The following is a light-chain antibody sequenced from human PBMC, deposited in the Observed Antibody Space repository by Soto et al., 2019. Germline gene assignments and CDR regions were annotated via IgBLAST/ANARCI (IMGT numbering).Light chain of an antibody. Sequence: DIVMTQSPDSLAVFLGERATISCKSSQSVLYNSNSKNYLAWYQQKAGQPPRLLISWASTRESRVPDRFSGSGSGTNFTLTINSLQAEDVAVYYCQQYYTSPPITFGPGTKVDIK. J-gene: IGKJ3*01. CDR1: QSVLYNSNSKNY. CDR3: QQYYTSPPIT. CDR2: WAS. V-gene: IGKV4-1*01.